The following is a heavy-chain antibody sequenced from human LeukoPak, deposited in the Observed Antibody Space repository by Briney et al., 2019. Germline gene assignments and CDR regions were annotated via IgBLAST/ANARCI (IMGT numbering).Heavy chain of an antibody. D-gene: IGHD5-24*01. J-gene: IGHJ4*02. CDR2: IYSSGKT. CDR3: ARRDRDGYNYHFFDY. V-gene: IGHV4-4*07. CDR1: GGSINNYY. Sequence: SETLSLTCTVSGGSINNYYWTWIRQPAGKGLEWIGRIYSSGKTNYNPSLKSRVTISVDTSKDQFSLKLSSVTAADTAVYYCARRDRDGYNYHFFDYWGQGTLVTVSS.